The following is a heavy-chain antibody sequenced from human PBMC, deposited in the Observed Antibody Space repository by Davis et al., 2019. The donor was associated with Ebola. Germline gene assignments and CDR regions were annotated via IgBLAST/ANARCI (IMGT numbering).Heavy chain of an antibody. V-gene: IGHV3-66*01. CDR2: IYSGGST. CDR1: GFTFSSYW. D-gene: IGHD3-22*01. CDR3: AIRRYYYDSSGYYDY. J-gene: IGHJ4*02. Sequence: GESLKISCAASGFTFSSYWMHWVRQAPGKGLEWVSVIYSGGSTYYADSVKGRFTISRDNSKNTLYLQMNSLRAEDTAVYYCAIRRYYYDSSGYYDYWGQGTLVTVSS.